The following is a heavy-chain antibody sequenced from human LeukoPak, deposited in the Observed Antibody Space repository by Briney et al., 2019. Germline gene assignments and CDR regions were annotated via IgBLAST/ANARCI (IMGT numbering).Heavy chain of an antibody. CDR1: VGSISYYY. CDR3: ARGGGDYATNWFDP. Sequence: SETLSLTCTVSVGSISYYYWSWIRRPPGKGLEWIGYSFYTGKTKFNPSLKSRVTISVDTSKNQFSLKLSSVTAADTAFYYCARGGGDYATNWFDPWGQGTLVTVSS. J-gene: IGHJ5*02. V-gene: IGHV4-59*01. CDR2: SFYTGKT. D-gene: IGHD2-21*02.